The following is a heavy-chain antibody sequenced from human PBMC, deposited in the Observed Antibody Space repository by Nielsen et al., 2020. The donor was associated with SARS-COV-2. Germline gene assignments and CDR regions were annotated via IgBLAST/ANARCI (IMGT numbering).Heavy chain of an antibody. CDR3: AKDKDSSGYYPHPIDY. V-gene: IGHV3-20*04. Sequence: GESLKISCAASGFPFSSYEMSWVRQAPGKGLEWVSGINWNGGSTGYADSVKGRFTISRDNSKNSLYLQMNSLRTEDTALYYCAKDKDSSGYYPHPIDYWGQGTLVTVSS. D-gene: IGHD3-22*01. J-gene: IGHJ4*02. CDR2: INWNGGST. CDR1: GFPFSSYE.